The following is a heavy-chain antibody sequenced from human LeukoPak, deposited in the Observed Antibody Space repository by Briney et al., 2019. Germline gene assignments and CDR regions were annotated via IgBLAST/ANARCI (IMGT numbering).Heavy chain of an antibody. J-gene: IGHJ5*02. CDR1: GFTVSSNY. CDR3: ARAVGFWSGYYWFDP. CDR2: IYSGGST. D-gene: IGHD3-3*01. V-gene: IGHV3-53*01. Sequence: GGSLRLSCAASGFTVSSNYMSWVRQAPGKGLEWVSVIYSGGSTYYAGSVKGRFTISRDNAKNSLYLQMNSLRAEDTAVYYCARAVGFWSGYYWFDPWGQGTLVTVSS.